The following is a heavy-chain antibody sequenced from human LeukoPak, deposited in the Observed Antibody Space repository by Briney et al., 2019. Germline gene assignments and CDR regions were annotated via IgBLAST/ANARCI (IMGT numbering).Heavy chain of an antibody. Sequence: TSETLSPTCTVSGGSISSSDYYWGWIRQPPGKGLEWIGSIYYSGRTYYNPSLKSRVTISVDTSKNQCSLKLSSVTAADTAVYYCAREVTTWFDPWGQGTLVTVSS. CDR1: GGSISSSDYY. D-gene: IGHD4-17*01. CDR2: IYYSGRT. J-gene: IGHJ5*02. CDR3: AREVTTWFDP. V-gene: IGHV4-39*02.